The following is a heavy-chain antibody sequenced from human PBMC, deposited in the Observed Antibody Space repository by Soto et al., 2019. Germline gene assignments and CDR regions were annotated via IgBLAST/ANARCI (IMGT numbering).Heavy chain of an antibody. CDR2: IWSDGVTK. Sequence: QVQVVESGGGVVQPGRSLRLSCAASGITFRNYNIHWVRQAPGKGLEWVAVIWSDGVTKYYVDSVKGRFTNSRDNSRDTVDLQMNSLTAEDTAVYYRAKDNDEASALQHWGQGTLVTVSS. J-gene: IGHJ1*01. CDR1: GITFRNYN. CDR3: AKDNDEASALQH. V-gene: IGHV3-33*06. D-gene: IGHD2-8*01.